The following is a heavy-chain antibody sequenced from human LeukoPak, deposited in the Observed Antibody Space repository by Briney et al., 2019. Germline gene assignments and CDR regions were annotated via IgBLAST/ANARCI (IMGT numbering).Heavy chain of an antibody. CDR3: ARELHDFWSGYYPDY. CDR2: IIPILGIA. D-gene: IGHD3-3*01. J-gene: IGHJ4*02. V-gene: IGHV1-69*04. Sequence: ASVKVYCKASGGTFSSYAISWVRQAPGQGLEWMGRIIPILGIANYAQKFQGRVTITADKSTSTAYMELSSLRSEDTAVYYCARELHDFWSGYYPDYWGQGTLVTVSS. CDR1: GGTFSSYA.